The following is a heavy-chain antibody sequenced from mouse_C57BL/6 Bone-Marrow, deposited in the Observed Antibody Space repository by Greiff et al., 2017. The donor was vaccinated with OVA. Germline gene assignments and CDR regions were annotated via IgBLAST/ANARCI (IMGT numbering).Heavy chain of an antibody. CDR1: GFTFSDYY. J-gene: IGHJ2*01. Sequence: EVQGVESGGGLVQPGGSLKLSCAASGFTFSDYYMYWVRQTPEKRLEWVAYISNGGGSTYYPDTVKGRFTISRDNAKNTLYLQMSRLKSEDTAMYYCARHDGSSPFDYWGQGTTLTVSS. CDR3: ARHDGSSPFDY. V-gene: IGHV5-12*01. CDR2: ISNGGGST. D-gene: IGHD1-1*01.